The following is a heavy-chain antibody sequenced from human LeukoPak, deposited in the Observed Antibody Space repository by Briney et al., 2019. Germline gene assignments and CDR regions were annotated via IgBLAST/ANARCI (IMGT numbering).Heavy chain of an antibody. CDR1: GSAFNTYG. CDR2: ISGGGGTI. V-gene: IGHV3-23*01. Sequence: PGGTLRLPCADSGSAFNTYGMNWVRQAPGKGLEWVSGISGGGGTINYADSVKGRFTISRDNAKNSLYLQMNSLRAEDTAVYYCARDVLPHIVVVTADYFDYWGQGTLVTVSS. J-gene: IGHJ4*02. CDR3: ARDVLPHIVVVTADYFDY. D-gene: IGHD2-21*02.